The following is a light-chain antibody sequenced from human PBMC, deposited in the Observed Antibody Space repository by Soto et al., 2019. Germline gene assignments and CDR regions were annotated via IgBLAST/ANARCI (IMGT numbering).Light chain of an antibody. CDR3: QQRSNWPKT. CDR2: DAS. V-gene: IGKV3-11*01. Sequence: EIVLTQSPATLSLSPGERATLSWRASQSVSSYLAWYQQKPGQAPRLLIYDASNRATGIPSRFRGSGSGTDFTLTISSLEAEDFAVYYCQQRSNWPKTFGGGTKVEIK. CDR1: QSVSSY. J-gene: IGKJ4*01.